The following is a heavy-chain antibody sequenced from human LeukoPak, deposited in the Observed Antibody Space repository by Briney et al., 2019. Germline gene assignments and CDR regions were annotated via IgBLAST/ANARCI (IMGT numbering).Heavy chain of an antibody. CDR1: GYTFTSYG. D-gene: IGHD6-19*01. J-gene: IGHJ5*02. Sequence: ASVKVSCKASGYTFTSYGISWVRQAPGQGLEWMGWISAYNGNTHYAQKLQGRVTISRNTSINTAYMELSSLRSEDTAVYYCARMTVSGRDNWFDPWGQGTLVTVSS. V-gene: IGHV1-18*01. CDR3: ARMTVSGRDNWFDP. CDR2: ISAYNGNT.